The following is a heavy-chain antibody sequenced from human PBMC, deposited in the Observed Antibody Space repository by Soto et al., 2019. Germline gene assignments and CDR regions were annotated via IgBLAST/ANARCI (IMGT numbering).Heavy chain of an antibody. Sequence: KPGGSLRLSCAASGFTFSSYSMNWVRQAPGKGLEWVSSISSSSSYIYYADSVKGRFTISRDNAKNSLYLQMNSLRAEDTAVYYCARDPVSYRSQPHNFDDWGQGTLVTVSS. CDR3: ARDPVSYRSQPHNFDD. D-gene: IGHD1-26*01. V-gene: IGHV3-21*01. J-gene: IGHJ4*02. CDR1: GFTFSSYS. CDR2: ISSSSSYI.